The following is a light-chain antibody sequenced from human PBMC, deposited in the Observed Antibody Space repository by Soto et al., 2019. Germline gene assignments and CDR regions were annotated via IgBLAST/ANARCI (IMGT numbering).Light chain of an antibody. Sequence: EIVLTQSPGTLSLSPGERATLSCRASQSVSSSYLAWYQQKPGQAPRLLIYGASSSATGIPVRFSGSGSGTDVTLTISRLEPEDFAVYYCQQYGSSPFTFGPGTKGDIK. J-gene: IGKJ3*01. CDR1: QSVSSSY. V-gene: IGKV3-20*01. CDR2: GAS. CDR3: QQYGSSPFT.